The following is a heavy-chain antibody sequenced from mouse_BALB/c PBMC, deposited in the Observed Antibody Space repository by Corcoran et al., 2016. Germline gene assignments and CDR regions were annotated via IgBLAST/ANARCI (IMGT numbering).Heavy chain of an antibody. CDR3: ARRSIASLRSQFAY. CDR2: INPNNGGT. V-gene: IGHV1-18*01. D-gene: IGHD1-2*01. CDR1: GYTFTDYN. Sequence: EVLLQQSGPELVKPGASVKIPCKASGYTFTDYNMDWVKQSHGKSLEWIGDINPNNGGTIYNQKFKGKATLTVDKSSSTAYMELRSLTSEDTAVYYCARRSIASLRSQFAYWGQGTLVTVSA. J-gene: IGHJ3*01.